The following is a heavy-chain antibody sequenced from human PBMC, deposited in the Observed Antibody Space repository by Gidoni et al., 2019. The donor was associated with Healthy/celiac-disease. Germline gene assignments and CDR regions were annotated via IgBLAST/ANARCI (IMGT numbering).Heavy chain of an antibody. Sequence: QVQLVQSGAEVKKPGASVKVSCKASGYTFTGYYMHWVRQAPGQGLEWMGWINPNSGGKNHAPKFQGRVTMTRDTSISTAYMELSRLRSDDTAVYYCAREVGVAVAGHLDYWGQGTLVTVSS. D-gene: IGHD6-19*01. CDR1: GYTFTGYY. CDR2: INPNSGGK. CDR3: AREVGVAVAGHLDY. V-gene: IGHV1-2*02. J-gene: IGHJ4*02.